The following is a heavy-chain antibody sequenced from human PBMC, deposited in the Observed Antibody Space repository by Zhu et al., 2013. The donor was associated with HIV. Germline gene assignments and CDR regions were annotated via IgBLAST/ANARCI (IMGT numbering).Heavy chain of an antibody. J-gene: IGHJ3*01. CDR2: PPCPCFT. CDR1: GVKVKYHA. CDR3: ARGGGHVVVAVGTFDV. V-gene: IGHV1-69*09. D-gene: IGHD2-15*01. Sequence: QVQLMQSGPEVKRPGSSVRVSCQASGVKVKYHAISWIRQAPGQGLEWFGKHPPCPCFTKYGRSLQGRVSFTADTSQNTVYMELTNLKPDDTAVFYCARGGGHVVVAVGTFDVWGQGTSVTVSP.